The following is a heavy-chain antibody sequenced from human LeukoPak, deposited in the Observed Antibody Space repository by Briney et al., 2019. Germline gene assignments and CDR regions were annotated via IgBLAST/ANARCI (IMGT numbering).Heavy chain of an antibody. Sequence: PGGSLRLSCAASGFTFSSYWMSWVRQAPGKGLEWVANIKQDGSEKYYVDSVKGRFTISRDNAKNSLYLQMNSLRAEDTAVYYCASGSYSGWYDYWGQGTLVTVSS. V-gene: IGHV3-7*01. CDR3: ASGSYSGWYDY. CDR2: IKQDGSEK. CDR1: GFTFSSYW. J-gene: IGHJ4*02. D-gene: IGHD6-19*01.